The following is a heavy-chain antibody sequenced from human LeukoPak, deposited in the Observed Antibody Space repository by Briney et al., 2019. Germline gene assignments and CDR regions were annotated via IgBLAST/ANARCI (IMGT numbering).Heavy chain of an antibody. CDR1: GYTFTGYY. V-gene: IGHV1-2*02. CDR2: INPSSGGT. J-gene: IGHJ6*03. D-gene: IGHD5-18*01. Sequence: ASVKVSCKASGYTFTGYYMHWVRQAPGQGLEWMGWINPSSGGTNYAQKFQGRVTMTRDTSISTAYMELSRLRSEDTAVYYCARRYSYGYRYYYYMDVWGKGTTVTISS. CDR3: ARRYSYGYRYYYYMDV.